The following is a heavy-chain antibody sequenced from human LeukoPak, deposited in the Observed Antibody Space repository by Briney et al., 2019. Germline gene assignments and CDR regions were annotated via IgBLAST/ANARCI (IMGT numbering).Heavy chain of an antibody. V-gene: IGHV3-23*01. CDR1: GFTISSYA. CDR3: AKSPGVTKGGGY. D-gene: IGHD4-23*01. Sequence: GGSLRLSCAASGFTISSYAMSWVRQAPGKGLEWVSVISGSGDSTDYADSVKGRFTISRDNSKNTMYLQMNSLRAEDTAVYYCAKSPGVTKGGGYWGQGTLVTVSS. J-gene: IGHJ4*02. CDR2: ISGSGDST.